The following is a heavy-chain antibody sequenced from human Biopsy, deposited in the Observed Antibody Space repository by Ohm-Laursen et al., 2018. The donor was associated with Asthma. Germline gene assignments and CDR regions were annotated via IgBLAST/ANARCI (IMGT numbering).Heavy chain of an antibody. CDR3: ARSIYDFWSGYYGMDV. D-gene: IGHD3-3*01. Sequence: LSLTCAASGFTFSSYAMNWVRQAPGKGLEWVSGIRGNDGSTYYADSVKGRFTISRDNSKNTLYLQMNSLRAEDTAVYYCARSIYDFWSGYYGMDVWGQGTTVTVSS. V-gene: IGHV3-23*01. J-gene: IGHJ6*02. CDR1: GFTFSSYA. CDR2: IRGNDGST.